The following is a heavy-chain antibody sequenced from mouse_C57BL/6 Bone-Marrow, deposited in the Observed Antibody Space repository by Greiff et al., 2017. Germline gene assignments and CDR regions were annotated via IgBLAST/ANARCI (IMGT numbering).Heavy chain of an antibody. J-gene: IGHJ1*03. CDR2: ISGGGGNT. CDR1: GFTFSSYT. CDR3: SRQVTTVLATKYFDV. V-gene: IGHV5-9*01. Sequence: EVKLQESGGGLVKPGGSLKLSCAASGFTFSSYTMSWVRQTPEKRLQWVAAISGGGGNTYYPDSVKGRFTISRGNDKNILYLQMSSLRSEDTALYYCSRQVTTVLATKYFDVWGTGTTVTVAS. D-gene: IGHD1-1*01.